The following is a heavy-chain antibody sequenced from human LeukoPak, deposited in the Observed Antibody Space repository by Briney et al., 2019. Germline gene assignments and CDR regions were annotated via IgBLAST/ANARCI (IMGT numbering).Heavy chain of an antibody. V-gene: IGHV3-9*01. CDR3: ARDKGGYCSGGSCYRYDHFDY. CDR1: GFIFDDYA. D-gene: IGHD2-15*01. J-gene: IGHJ4*02. Sequence: GGSLRLSCEASGFIFDDYALHWVRLAPGKGLEWVSGINGIGGGTAYADSVKGRFTISRDNAKNSLYLQMNSLRAEDTALYYCARDKGGYCSGGSCYRYDHFDYWGQGTLVTVSS. CDR2: INGIGGGT.